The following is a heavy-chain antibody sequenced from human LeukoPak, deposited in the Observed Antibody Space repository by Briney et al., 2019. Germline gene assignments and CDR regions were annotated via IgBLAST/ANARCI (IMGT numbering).Heavy chain of an antibody. CDR1: GFTFSGSA. Sequence: GGSLRLSCAASGFTFSGSAMHWVRQASGKGLEWVGRIRSKANSYATAYAASVKGGFTISRDDSKNTAYLQMNSLKTEDTAVYYCTREYCSSTSCYNYWGQGTLVTVSS. CDR2: IRSKANSYAT. CDR3: TREYCSSTSCYNY. D-gene: IGHD2-2*02. V-gene: IGHV3-73*01. J-gene: IGHJ4*02.